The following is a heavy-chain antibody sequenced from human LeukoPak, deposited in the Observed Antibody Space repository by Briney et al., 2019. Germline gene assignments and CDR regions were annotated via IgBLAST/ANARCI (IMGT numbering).Heavy chain of an antibody. V-gene: IGHV3-23*01. Sequence: GGSLRLSCAASGYTFGDYAVSWVRQAPGKGLEWVSTISGRGVDTYYADSVKGRFTISRDNAKNSLYLQLNSLRVEDTAIYYCARSAGSFGTFDIWGQGTMVTVSS. CDR3: ARSAGSFGTFDI. CDR1: GYTFGDYA. D-gene: IGHD3-16*01. CDR2: ISGRGVDT. J-gene: IGHJ3*02.